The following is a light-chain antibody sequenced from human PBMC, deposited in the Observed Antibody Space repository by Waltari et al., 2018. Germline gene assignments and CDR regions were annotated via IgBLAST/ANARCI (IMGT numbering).Light chain of an antibody. CDR1: QDIRSE. J-gene: IGKJ2*01. Sequence: AIQMTQSPSSLPASVGDRVTITCRASQDIRSELGWYQQKPGKAPKLLIYSASTLQSGVPSRFSGSGSGTDFTLTISSLQPEDFATYYCLQDYIYPRTFGQGTKLEIE. CDR3: LQDYIYPRT. CDR2: SAS. V-gene: IGKV1-6*01.